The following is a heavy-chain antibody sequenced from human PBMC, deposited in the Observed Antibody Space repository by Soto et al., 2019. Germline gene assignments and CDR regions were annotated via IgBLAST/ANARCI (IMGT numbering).Heavy chain of an antibody. J-gene: IGHJ4*02. D-gene: IGHD3-16*01. Sequence: QVQLVQSGAEVKKPGASVKVSCKASGYRFTNHGISWVRQAPGQGLEWMGWISGHEGKTKYARKFQGRVTMTTDTSTSTAYMEMNSLRYDDTAVYYCARDLYPLAYYFDLWGQGTLVTVSS. CDR3: ARDLYPLAYYFDL. V-gene: IGHV1-18*01. CDR1: GYRFTNHG. CDR2: ISGHEGKT.